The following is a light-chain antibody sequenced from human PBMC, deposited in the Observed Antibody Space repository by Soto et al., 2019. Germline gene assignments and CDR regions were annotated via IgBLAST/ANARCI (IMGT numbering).Light chain of an antibody. CDR3: GSHAGSSAV. CDR2: DVS. Sequence: QSALNQPPSASGSPGQSVTISCTGTSSDVGGYNYVSWYQQHPGKAPKVIIYDVSKRPSGVPDRFSGSKSGNTASLTVSGLQTEDEADYYCGSHAGSSAVFGGGTKLTVL. V-gene: IGLV2-8*01. CDR1: SSDVGGYNY. J-gene: IGLJ2*01.